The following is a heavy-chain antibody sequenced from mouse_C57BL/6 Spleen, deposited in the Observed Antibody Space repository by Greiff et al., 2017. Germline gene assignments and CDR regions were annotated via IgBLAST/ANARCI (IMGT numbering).Heavy chain of an antibody. J-gene: IGHJ4*01. D-gene: IGHD3-3*01. V-gene: IGHV5-4*01. CDR1: GFTFSSYA. Sequence: EVKLMESGGGLVKPGGSLKLSCAASGFTFSSYAMSWVRQTPEQRLEWVATISAGGSYTYYPDNVKGRFTISRDNAKNNLYLQMSHLKSEDTAMYYCARDRGMDYWGQGTSVTVSS. CDR2: ISAGGSYT. CDR3: ARDRGMDY.